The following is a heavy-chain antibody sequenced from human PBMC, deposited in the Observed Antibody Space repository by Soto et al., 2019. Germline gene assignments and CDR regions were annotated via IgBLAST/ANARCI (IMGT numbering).Heavy chain of an antibody. D-gene: IGHD3-3*01. J-gene: IGHJ5*02. CDR3: ARVIDYDFWSGYQNWFDP. CDR1: GYTFTSYD. V-gene: IGHV1-8*01. CDR2: MNPNSGNT. Sequence: QVQLVQSGAEVKKPGASVKVSCKASGYTFTSYDINWVRQATGQGLEWMGWMNPNSGNTGYAQKFQGRVTMTRNTFISTAYMELSSLRSEDTAVYYCARVIDYDFWSGYQNWFDPWGQGTLVTVSS.